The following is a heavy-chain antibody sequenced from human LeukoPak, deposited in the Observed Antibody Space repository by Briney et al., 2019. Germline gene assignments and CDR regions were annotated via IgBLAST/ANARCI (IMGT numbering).Heavy chain of an antibody. CDR3: AKEGDEFRGYLDV. CDR2: IHNDGTQG. V-gene: IGHV3-30*02. CDR1: GFTFSRLG. J-gene: IGHJ6*03. D-gene: IGHD3-16*01. Sequence: GRSLTLSXAASGFTFSRLGLQWVRQAPGQGLEWGGFIHNDGTQGQYADSVKGRFTISKDNSQNTLYLQMNNLRDDDTAVYYCAKEGDEFRGYLDVWGKGTTVTVSS.